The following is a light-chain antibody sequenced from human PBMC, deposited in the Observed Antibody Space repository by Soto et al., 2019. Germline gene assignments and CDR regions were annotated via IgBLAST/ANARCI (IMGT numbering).Light chain of an antibody. CDR3: NSYTSSRTYV. CDR1: SSDVGNNNH. CDR2: EVD. Sequence: QSVLTQPASVSGSPGQSITVSCTGTSSDVGNNNHVCWYQQHPGKAPKLIIYEVDKRPSGVSSRFSGSKSGNTASLTISGLRAEDEADYSCNSYTSSRTYVFGIGTKVTV. V-gene: IGLV2-14*02. J-gene: IGLJ1*01.